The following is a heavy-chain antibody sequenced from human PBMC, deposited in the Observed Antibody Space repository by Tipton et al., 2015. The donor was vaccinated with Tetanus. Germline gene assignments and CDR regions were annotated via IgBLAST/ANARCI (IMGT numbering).Heavy chain of an antibody. J-gene: IGHJ6*02. CDR1: GYSFTSYW. CDR2: IYPGDSDT. CDR3: ARLLQPHCSSTSCPGYYYYYGMDV. Sequence: QSGPEVKKPGESLKISCKGSGYSFTSYWIGWVRQMPGKGLEWMGIIYPGDSDTRYSPSFQGQVTISADKSISTAYLQWSSLKASDTAMYYCARLLQPHCSSTSCPGYYYYYGMDVWGQGTTVTVSS. D-gene: IGHD2-2*01. V-gene: IGHV5-51*03.